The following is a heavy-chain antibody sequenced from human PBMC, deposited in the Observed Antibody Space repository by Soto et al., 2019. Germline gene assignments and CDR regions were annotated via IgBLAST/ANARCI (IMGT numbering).Heavy chain of an antibody. V-gene: IGHV3-74*01. J-gene: IGHJ4*02. CDR1: GFTFSSYW. CDR3: VRTSMVVAAATRGDS. CDR2: INSDGSST. Sequence: EVQLVESGGGLVQPGGSMRLSCAASGFTFSSYWMHWVRQAPGKGLVWVSRINSDGSSTSYADSVKGRFTISRVNAKNTLYLQLNSLRAEDTAVYYCVRTSMVVAAATRGDSWGQGTLVTVSS. D-gene: IGHD2-15*01.